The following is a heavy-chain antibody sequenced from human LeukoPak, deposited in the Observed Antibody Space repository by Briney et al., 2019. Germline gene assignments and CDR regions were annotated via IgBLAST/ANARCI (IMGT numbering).Heavy chain of an antibody. CDR2: ISYDGSNK. CDR1: GFTFSSYA. J-gene: IGHJ5*02. CDR3: ARGPFPYGSGSYDWFDP. D-gene: IGHD3-10*01. Sequence: GGSLRLSCAASGFTFSSYAMHWVRQAPGKGLEWVAVISYDGSNKYYADSVKGRFTISRDNSKNTLYLQMNSLRAEDTAVYYCARGPFPYGSGSYDWFDPWGQGTLVTVSS. V-gene: IGHV3-30-3*01.